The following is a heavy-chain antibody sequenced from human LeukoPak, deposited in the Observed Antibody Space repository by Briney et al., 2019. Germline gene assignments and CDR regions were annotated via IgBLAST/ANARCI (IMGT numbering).Heavy chain of an antibody. V-gene: IGHV4-59*01. CDR3: ARGPPGGNFDY. CDR2: IYYSGST. J-gene: IGHJ4*02. Sequence: SEALSLTCTVSGGSISSYYWSWIRQPPGKGLEWIGYIYYSGSTNYNPSLKSRVTISVDTSKNQFSLKLSSVTAADTAVYYCARGPPGGNFDYWGQGTLVTVSS. CDR1: GGSISSYY. D-gene: IGHD4-23*01.